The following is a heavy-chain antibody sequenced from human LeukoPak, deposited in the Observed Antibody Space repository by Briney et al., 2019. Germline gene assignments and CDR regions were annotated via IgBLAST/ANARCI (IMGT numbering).Heavy chain of an antibody. CDR3: AKVGARGCSSSTCFIY. J-gene: IGHJ4*02. CDR2: ISGSGDTT. CDR1: GFTFRSYA. D-gene: IGHD2-2*01. Sequence: GGSLRLSCAASGFTFRSYAMSWVRQTPGKGLEWVPAISGSGDTTYYADSVKGRFTISRDNSKNTLYLQMNSLRPEDTAVYYCAKVGARGCSSSTCFIYWGQGTLVTVSS. V-gene: IGHV3-23*01.